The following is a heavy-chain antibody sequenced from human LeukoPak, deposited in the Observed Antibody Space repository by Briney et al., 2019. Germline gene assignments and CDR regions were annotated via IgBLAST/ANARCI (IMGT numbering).Heavy chain of an antibody. CDR1: GFTFHQYA. D-gene: IGHD5-12*01. J-gene: IGHJ4*02. Sequence: PGRSLRLSCAASGFTFHQYAIHWVRQVPGKGLEWVSGISWNSGSIGYADSVRGRFTISRDNAKNSVYLQMNSLRAEDMALYYCAKDKAPLYSGYDWDLDFWGQGTLVIVSS. CDR3: AKDKAPLYSGYDWDLDF. V-gene: IGHV3-9*03. CDR2: ISWNSGSI.